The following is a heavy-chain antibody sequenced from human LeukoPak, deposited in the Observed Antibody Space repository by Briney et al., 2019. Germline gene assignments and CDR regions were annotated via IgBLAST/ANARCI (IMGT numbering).Heavy chain of an antibody. CDR3: ASLPPGH. Sequence: GGSLRLSCAASGFTFSSHGMQWVRQAPGKGLEWVALIWYDGSKTNYVDSVMGRFTISRDDSKNTLYLQMDNLRVEDTAVYFCASLPPGHWGQGTLVTVSS. V-gene: IGHV3-33*01. CDR2: IWYDGSKT. CDR1: GFTFSSHG. J-gene: IGHJ1*01.